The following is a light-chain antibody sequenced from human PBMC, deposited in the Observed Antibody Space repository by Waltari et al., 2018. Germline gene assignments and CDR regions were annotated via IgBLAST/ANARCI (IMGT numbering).Light chain of an antibody. CDR2: AAS. V-gene: IGKV1-8*01. J-gene: IGKJ1*01. CDR3: QHYYSYPRT. CDR1: QGISSY. Sequence: AIRITQSPSSLSASTGDRVTITCRGSQGISSYLACYQQKPGKAPKLLIYAASTLQSGVPSRFSGSGSGTDFSLTISCLQSEDFATYYCQHYYSYPRTFGQGTKVEIK.